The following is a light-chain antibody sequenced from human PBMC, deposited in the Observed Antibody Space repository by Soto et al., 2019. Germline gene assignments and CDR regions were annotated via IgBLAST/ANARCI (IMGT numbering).Light chain of an antibody. J-gene: IGKJ1*01. CDR3: QQYGSSPWT. Sequence: EIVLTQSPGTLSLSPGERGTLSCRASQDINSNYLAWYQQKPGQAPRLLIYAASSRATGIPDRFSGSGSGTDFTLTISRLEPEDFAVYYCQQYGSSPWTFGQGTKVDFK. V-gene: IGKV3-20*01. CDR2: AAS. CDR1: QDINSNY.